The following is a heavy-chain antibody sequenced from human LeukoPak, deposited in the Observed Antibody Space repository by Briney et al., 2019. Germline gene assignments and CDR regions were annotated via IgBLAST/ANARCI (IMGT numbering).Heavy chain of an antibody. CDR3: VYGGNSNWNYFDY. Sequence: SETLSLTCTVSGVSISSTSYYWGWIRQPPGKGLEWIGNIYYTGNTYYNPSLESRVSISVDTSKNQFSLKLSSVTAADTAVYYCVYGGNSNWNYFDYWGQGTLDTVSS. CDR1: GVSISSTSYY. V-gene: IGHV4-39*07. J-gene: IGHJ4*02. D-gene: IGHD4-23*01. CDR2: IYYTGNT.